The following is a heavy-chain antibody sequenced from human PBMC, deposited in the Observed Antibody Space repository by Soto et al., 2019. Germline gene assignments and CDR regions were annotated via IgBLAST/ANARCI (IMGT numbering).Heavy chain of an antibody. J-gene: IGHJ3*02. CDR1: GYTFTSYY. CDR3: ARATGTDYAFDI. CDR2: INPSGGST. Sequence: ASVKVSSKASGYTFTSYYMHWVRQAPGQGLEWMGIINPSGGSTSYAQKFQGRVTMTRDTSTSTVYMELSSLRSEDTAVYYCARATGTDYAFDIWGQGTMVTVSS. D-gene: IGHD1-1*01. V-gene: IGHV1-46*01.